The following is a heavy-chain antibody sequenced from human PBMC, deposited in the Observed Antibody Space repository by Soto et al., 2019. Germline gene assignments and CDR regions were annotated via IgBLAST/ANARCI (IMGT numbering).Heavy chain of an antibody. Sequence: PGGSLRLSCAASGFTITSSAMSWVRQAPGKGLEWVSTTGISGRTTYYADSVKGRFIVSRDDSKNTLDLQMSSLRAEDTAVYYCATVHNTSRSFDYWGQGTPVTVSS. CDR1: GFTITSSA. CDR3: ATVHNTSRSFDY. D-gene: IGHD1-20*01. V-gene: IGHV3-23*01. CDR2: TGISGRTT. J-gene: IGHJ4*02.